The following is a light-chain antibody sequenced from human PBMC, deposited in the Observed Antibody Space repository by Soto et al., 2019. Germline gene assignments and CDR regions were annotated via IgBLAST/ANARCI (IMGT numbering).Light chain of an antibody. CDR3: SSYTTSNTPLSV. Sequence: QSALTQPASVSGSPGQSITISCTGTSSDVAAYNYVSWFQHHAGKAPKLMLYDVNNRPSGVSNRFSGSKSGNTASLTISGLQVEDGADYYCSSYTTSNTPLSVFGTGTKLTVL. CDR1: SSDVAAYNY. J-gene: IGLJ1*01. CDR2: DVN. V-gene: IGLV2-14*03.